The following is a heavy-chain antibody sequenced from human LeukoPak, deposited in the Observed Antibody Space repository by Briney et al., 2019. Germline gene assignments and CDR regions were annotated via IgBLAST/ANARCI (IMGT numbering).Heavy chain of an antibody. D-gene: IGHD6-19*01. CDR2: IYYSGST. CDR3: ARHAPTLIAVAGDGPHDAFDI. V-gene: IGHV4-30-4*08. CDR1: GGSISSGDYY. Sequence: PSETLSLTCTVSGGSISSGDYYWSWIRQPPGKGLEWIGYIYYSGSTYYNPSLKSRVTISVDTSKNQFSLKLSSVTAADTAVYYCARHAPTLIAVAGDGPHDAFDIWGQGTMVTVSS. J-gene: IGHJ3*02.